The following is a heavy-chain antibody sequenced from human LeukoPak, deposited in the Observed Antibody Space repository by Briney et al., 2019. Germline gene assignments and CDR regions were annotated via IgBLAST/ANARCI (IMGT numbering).Heavy chain of an antibody. CDR3: ARSRIAAAVWFDP. D-gene: IGHD6-13*01. J-gene: IGHJ5*02. CDR2: IYPGDSDT. V-gene: IGHV5-51*01. Sequence: GESLKISCKGSGYSFTSYWSGWVRQMPGKGLEWMGIIYPGDSDTRYSPSFQGQVTISADKSISTAYLQWSSLKASDTAMYYCARSRIAAAVWFDPWGQGTLVTVSS. CDR1: GYSFTSYW.